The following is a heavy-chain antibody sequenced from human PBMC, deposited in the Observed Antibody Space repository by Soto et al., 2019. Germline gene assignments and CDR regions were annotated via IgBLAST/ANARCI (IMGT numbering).Heavy chain of an antibody. J-gene: IGHJ5*02. D-gene: IGHD3-10*01. Sequence: SETLSLTCAVSGYSISSGYYWGWIRQPPGKGLEWIGSIYHSGSTYYNPSLKSRVTISVDTSKNQFSLKLSSVTAADTAVYYCARDYYGSGSYYNGYNWFDPWGQGTPVTVSS. V-gene: IGHV4-38-2*02. CDR3: ARDYYGSGSYYNGYNWFDP. CDR2: IYHSGST. CDR1: GYSISSGYY.